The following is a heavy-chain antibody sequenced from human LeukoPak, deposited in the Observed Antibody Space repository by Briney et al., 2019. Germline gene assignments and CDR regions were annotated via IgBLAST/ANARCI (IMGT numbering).Heavy chain of an antibody. V-gene: IGHV4-61*01. CDR1: GGSVSSGSYY. CDR2: IYYSGST. CDR3: ARDGAAAAGTEPHFDY. J-gene: IGHJ4*02. D-gene: IGHD6-13*01. Sequence: SETLSLTCTVSGGSVSSGSYYWSWIRQPPGKGLGWIGYIYYSGSTNHNPSLKSRVTISVDTSKNQFSLKLSSVTAADTAVYYCARDGAAAAGTEPHFDYWGQGTLVTVSS.